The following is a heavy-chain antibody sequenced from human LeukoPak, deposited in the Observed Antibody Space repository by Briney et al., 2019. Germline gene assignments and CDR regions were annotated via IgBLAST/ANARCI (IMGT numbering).Heavy chain of an antibody. V-gene: IGHV1-2*02. CDR1: GYTFTGYY. D-gene: IGHD3-22*01. CDR3: ARDLLYYDSSGYFDY. CDR2: INPNSGGT. Sequence: ASVKVSCKASGYTFTGYYMHWVRQAPGQGLEWMGWINPNSGGTNYARKFQGRVTMTRDTSISTAYMELSRLRSDDTAVYYCARDLLYYDSSGYFDYWGQGTLVTVSS. J-gene: IGHJ4*02.